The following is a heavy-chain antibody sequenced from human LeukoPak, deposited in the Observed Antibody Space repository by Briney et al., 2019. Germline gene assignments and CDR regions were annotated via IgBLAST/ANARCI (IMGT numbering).Heavy chain of an antibody. CDR1: GGTFSSYA. V-gene: IGHV1-69*06. CDR3: ARDYYGSGSYTSPFDY. Sequence: ASVKVSCMASGGTFSSYAISWVRQAPGQGLEWMGGIIPIFGTANYAQKFQGRVTITADKSTSTAYMELSSLRSEDTAVYYCARDYYGSGSYTSPFDYWGQGTLVTVSS. CDR2: IIPIFGTA. D-gene: IGHD3-10*01. J-gene: IGHJ4*02.